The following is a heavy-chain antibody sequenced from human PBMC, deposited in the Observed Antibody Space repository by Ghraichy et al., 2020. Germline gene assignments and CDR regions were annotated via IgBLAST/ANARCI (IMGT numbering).Heavy chain of an antibody. CDR1: GCTFNRDW. D-gene: IGHD1-26*01. CDR2: IMYDGSEK. CDR3: ARVVPGPHFDY. Sequence: GGSLRLSCAASGCTFNRDWMSWVRQAPGKGLEWVANIMYDGSEKYYVDSVKGRFTISRDNAKNSLYLQMNSLRAEDTAVYYCARVVPGPHFDYWGQGTLVTVS. J-gene: IGHJ4*02. V-gene: IGHV3-7*01.